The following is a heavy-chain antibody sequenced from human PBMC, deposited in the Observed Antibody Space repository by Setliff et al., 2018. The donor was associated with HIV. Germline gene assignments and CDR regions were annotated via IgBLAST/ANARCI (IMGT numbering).Heavy chain of an antibody. CDR1: GGSVGSGSYY. V-gene: IGHV4-61*01. D-gene: IGHD4-17*01. J-gene: IGHJ4*02. CDR2: IYYSGIT. CDR3: ASDPPGYGDSNDY. Sequence: SETLSLTCTVSGGSVGSGSYYWSWIRQSPGKGLEWIGYIYYSGITTYNPSLKSRVTISIDTSKNQFSLRLHSVTAADTAVYYCASDPPGYGDSNDYWGQGTLVTVSS.